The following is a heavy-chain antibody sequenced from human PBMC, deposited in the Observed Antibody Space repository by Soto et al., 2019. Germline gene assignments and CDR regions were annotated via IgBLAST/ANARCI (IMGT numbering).Heavy chain of an antibody. CDR2: FSGGRDTT. Sequence: PGGSLRLSCVASGFTFSSYAMSWVRQAPGQRLEWVATFSGGRDTTWHADSVKGRFTVSRDSSKNTLSLQMNSLRPEDTAVYYCARFRARITMVPGVIDPWGQGTLVTVSS. CDR3: ARFRARITMVPGVIDP. V-gene: IGHV3-23*01. J-gene: IGHJ5*02. CDR1: GFTFSSYA. D-gene: IGHD3-10*01.